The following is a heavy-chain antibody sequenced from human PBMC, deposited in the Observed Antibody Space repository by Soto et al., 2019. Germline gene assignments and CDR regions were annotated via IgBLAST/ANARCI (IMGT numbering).Heavy chain of an antibody. CDR2: ISSSSSYI. V-gene: IGHV3-21*01. J-gene: IGHJ6*02. CDR1: GFTFSSYS. CDR3: ARAYMVRGVDYGMDV. Sequence: GGSLRLSCAASGFTFSSYSMNWVRQAPGKGLEWVSSISSSSSYIYYADSVKGRFTISRDNAKNSLYLQMNSLRAEDTAVYYCARAYMVRGVDYGMDVWGQGTTVTVSS. D-gene: IGHD3-10*01.